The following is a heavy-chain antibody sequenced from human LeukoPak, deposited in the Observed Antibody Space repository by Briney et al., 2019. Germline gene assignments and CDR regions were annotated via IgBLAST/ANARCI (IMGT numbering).Heavy chain of an antibody. V-gene: IGHV5-51*01. D-gene: IGHD6-6*01. CDR1: GYTFNTYW. J-gene: IGHJ4*02. Sequence: GESLKISFKGSGYTFNTYWIGWVRQMPGKGLEWMGIIYPGDSDTRYSPSFQGQVTISADKSISTAYLQWGSLKASDTAMYYCAREGRSSSPMDYWGQGTLVTVSS. CDR2: IYPGDSDT. CDR3: AREGRSSSPMDY.